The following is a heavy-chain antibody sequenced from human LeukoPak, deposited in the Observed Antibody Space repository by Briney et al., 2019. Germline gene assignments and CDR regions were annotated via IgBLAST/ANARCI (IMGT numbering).Heavy chain of an antibody. CDR2: IYYSGST. Sequence: SQTLSLTCTVSGGSISSGGYYWSWIRQHPGKGLEWIGYIYYSGSTYYNPSLKSRVTISVDTAKNQFSLKLSSVTAADTAVYYCAGSIAARVVLDYWGQGTLVTVSS. CDR1: GGSISSGGYY. D-gene: IGHD6-6*01. CDR3: AGSIAARVVLDY. J-gene: IGHJ4*02. V-gene: IGHV4-31*03.